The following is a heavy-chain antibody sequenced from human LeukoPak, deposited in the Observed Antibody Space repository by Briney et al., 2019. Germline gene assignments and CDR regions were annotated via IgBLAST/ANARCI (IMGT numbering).Heavy chain of an antibody. CDR1: GFTFSSYW. Sequence: PGGSRRLSCAASGFTFSSYWMHWVRQAPGKGLVWVSHIKTDGSSTNYAESVKGRFTISRDNAKNTVYLQMNSLRAEDTAVYYCARGLMGGYPRFDYWGQGTLVTVSS. CDR2: IKTDGSST. J-gene: IGHJ4*02. CDR3: ARGLMGGYPRFDY. D-gene: IGHD3-22*01. V-gene: IGHV3-74*01.